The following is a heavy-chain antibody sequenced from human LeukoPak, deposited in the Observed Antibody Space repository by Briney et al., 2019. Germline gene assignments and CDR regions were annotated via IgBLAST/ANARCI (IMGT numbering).Heavy chain of an antibody. CDR2: IYHSGST. V-gene: IGHV4-38-2*02. J-gene: IGHJ4*02. CDR1: GYSISSGYY. Sequence: PETLSLTCTVSGYSISSGYYWGWIRQPPGKGLEGIGNIYHSGSTYYNPSLKSRVTISVDTSKNQFSLKLSSVTAADTAVYYCARGLTTSFSFDYWGQGTLVTVSS. CDR3: ARGLTTSFSFDY. D-gene: IGHD4-11*01.